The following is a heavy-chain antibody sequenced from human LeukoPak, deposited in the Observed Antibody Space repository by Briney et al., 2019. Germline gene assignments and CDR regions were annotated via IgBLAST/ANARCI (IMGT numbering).Heavy chain of an antibody. V-gene: IGHV3-20*04. J-gene: IGHJ4*02. CDR3: AKAPKRGSWYFDY. D-gene: IGHD6-13*01. Sequence: GGSLRLSCAASGFTFRDYGMNWVRQVPGKGLEWVAGINWIGGSTGYADSVKGRFTISRDNSKNTLYLQMNTLRSEDTAVYYCAKAPKRGSWYFDYWGQGTLVTVSS. CDR1: GFTFRDYG. CDR2: INWIGGST.